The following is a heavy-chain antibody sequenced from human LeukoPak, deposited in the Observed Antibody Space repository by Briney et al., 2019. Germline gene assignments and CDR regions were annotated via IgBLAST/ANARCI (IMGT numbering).Heavy chain of an antibody. V-gene: IGHV4-34*01. Sequence: SETLSLTCAVYGGSFSGYYWSWIRQPPGKGLEWIGEINHSRSTNYNPSLKSRLTISVDTSKDQFSLKLSSVTAADTAVYYCARDLRAYYGSGSYLDYWGQGTLVTVSS. CDR1: GGSFSGYY. J-gene: IGHJ4*02. D-gene: IGHD3-10*01. CDR3: ARDLRAYYGSGSYLDY. CDR2: INHSRST.